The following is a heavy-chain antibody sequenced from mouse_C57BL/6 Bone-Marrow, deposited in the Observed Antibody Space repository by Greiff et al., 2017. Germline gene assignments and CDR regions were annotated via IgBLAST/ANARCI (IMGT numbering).Heavy chain of an antibody. V-gene: IGHV1-77*01. CDR3: ASYSNYGFYAMDY. Sequence: VKLQESGPELVKPGASVKLSCKASGYTFTSYDINWVKQRPGQGLEWIGKIGPGSGSTYYNEKFKGKATLTADKSSSTAYMQLSSLTSEDSAVYFCASYSNYGFYAMDYWGQGTSVTVSS. CDR2: IGPGSGST. J-gene: IGHJ4*01. CDR1: GYTFTSYD. D-gene: IGHD2-5*01.